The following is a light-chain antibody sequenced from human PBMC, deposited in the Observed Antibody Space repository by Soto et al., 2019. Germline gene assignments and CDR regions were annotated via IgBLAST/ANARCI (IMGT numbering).Light chain of an antibody. CDR3: HQYAYAPWT. CDR1: QSVSSN. J-gene: IGKJ1*01. CDR2: GAS. Sequence: EIVMTQSPATLSVSPGERATLSCRASQSVSSNLAWYQQKPGQAPRLLIYGASTRATGIPARFSGSGSGTEFTLTISSLQSEDFAVYYCHQYAYAPWTFGQGTKVEIK. V-gene: IGKV3-15*01.